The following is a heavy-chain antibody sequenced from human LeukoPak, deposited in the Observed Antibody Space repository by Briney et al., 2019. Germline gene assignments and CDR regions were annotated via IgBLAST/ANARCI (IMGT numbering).Heavy chain of an antibody. CDR2: IYYSGST. J-gene: IGHJ3*02. D-gene: IGHD3-22*01. Sequence: SETLSLTCTVSGGSISSSSYYWGWIRQPPGKGLEWIGSIYYSGSTYYNPSLKSRVTISVDRSKNQFSLKLSSVTAADTAVYYCAREDKPLSTYYYDSSGYLLRAFDIWGQGTMVTVSS. V-gene: IGHV4-39*07. CDR3: AREDKPLSTYYYDSSGYLLRAFDI. CDR1: GGSISSSSYY.